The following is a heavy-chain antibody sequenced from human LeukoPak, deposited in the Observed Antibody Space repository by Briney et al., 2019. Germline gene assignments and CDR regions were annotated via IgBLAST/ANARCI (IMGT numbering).Heavy chain of an antibody. J-gene: IGHJ6*02. CDR1: GGSFSGCF. Sequence: SETLSLTCAVNGGSFSGCFWSWIRQPPGKGLEWIGEINHSGSTYYNASLKSRITISVDTSKRQFSLRMNSVTAADTAVYFCAGYYSSIYGMDVWGQGTSVTVSS. CDR3: AGYYSSIYGMDV. CDR2: INHSGST. V-gene: IGHV4-34*01. D-gene: IGHD3-3*01.